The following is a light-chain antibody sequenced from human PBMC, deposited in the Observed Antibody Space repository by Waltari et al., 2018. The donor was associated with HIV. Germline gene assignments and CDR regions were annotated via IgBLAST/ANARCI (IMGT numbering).Light chain of an antibody. CDR3: QQYKSYWT. CDR1: QSINNW. CDR2: KVS. Sequence: DIQMTQAPSTMSASVGDRVTITCRASQSINNWLAWYQQKPGKAPKLLIYKVSNLDDGVPSRFSGSGSGTEFTLTISSLQPDDFATYYCQQYKSYWTFGQGTRVEVK. J-gene: IGKJ1*01. V-gene: IGKV1-5*03.